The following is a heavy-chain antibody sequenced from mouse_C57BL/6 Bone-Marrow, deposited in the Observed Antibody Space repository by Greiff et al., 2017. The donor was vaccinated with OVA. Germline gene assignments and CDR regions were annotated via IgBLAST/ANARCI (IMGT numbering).Heavy chain of an antibody. CDR3: APYDYEY. D-gene: IGHD2-4*01. J-gene: IGHJ2*01. V-gene: IGHV14-3*01. CDR1: GFIIKNTD. Sequence: EVQLQQSVAELVRPGASVKLSCTASGFIIKNTDMHWVKQRPEQGLEWIGRIDPANGNTKYAPKFQGKATITTDTSSNTAYLQLSGLTSEDTAIYYWAPYDYEYWGQGTTLTVSS. CDR2: IDPANGNT.